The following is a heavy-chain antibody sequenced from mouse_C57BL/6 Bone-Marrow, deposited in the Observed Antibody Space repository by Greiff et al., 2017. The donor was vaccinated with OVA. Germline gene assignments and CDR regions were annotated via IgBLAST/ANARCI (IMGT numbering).Heavy chain of an antibody. V-gene: IGHV1-78*01. CDR2: IYPRDGST. CDR1: GYTFTDHT. CDR3: ARDGAFVVTEPAWFAW. Sequence: QVQLQQSDAELVKPGASVKISCKVSGYTFTDHTIHWMKQRPEQGLEWIGYIYPRDGSTKYNEKFKGKATLTVDKSSSTAYMQLNSLTSEDSAVYCCARDGAFVVTEPAWFAWWGQGTLVTVSA. J-gene: IGHJ3*01. D-gene: IGHD2-2*01.